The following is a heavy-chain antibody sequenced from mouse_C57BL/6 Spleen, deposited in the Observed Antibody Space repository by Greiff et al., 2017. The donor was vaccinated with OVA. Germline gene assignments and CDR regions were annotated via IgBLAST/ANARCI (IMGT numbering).Heavy chain of an antibody. CDR2: IWSDGST. CDR1: GFSLTSYG. Sequence: VQVVESGPGLVAPSQSLSITCTVSGFSLTSYGVHWVRQPPGKGLEWLVVIWSDGSTTYNSALKSRLSISKDNSKSQVFLKMNSLQTDDTAMYYCARHLRQLSYAMDYWGQGTSVTVSS. D-gene: IGHD3-2*02. V-gene: IGHV2-6-1*01. J-gene: IGHJ4*01. CDR3: ARHLRQLSYAMDY.